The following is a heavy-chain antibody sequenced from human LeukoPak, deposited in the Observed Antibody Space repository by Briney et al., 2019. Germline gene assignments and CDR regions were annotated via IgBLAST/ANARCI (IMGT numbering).Heavy chain of an antibody. CDR1: GFTFSSYG. D-gene: IGHD3-22*01. CDR3: AKDPYTYYYDSSVNYYYMDV. Sequence: GGSLRLSCAASGFTFSSYGMHWVRQAPGKGLEWVAFIRYDGSNKYYADSVKGRFTISRDNSKNTLYLQMNSLRAEDTAVYYCAKDPYTYYYDSSVNYYYMDVWGKGTTVTVSS. CDR2: IRYDGSNK. V-gene: IGHV3-30*02. J-gene: IGHJ6*03.